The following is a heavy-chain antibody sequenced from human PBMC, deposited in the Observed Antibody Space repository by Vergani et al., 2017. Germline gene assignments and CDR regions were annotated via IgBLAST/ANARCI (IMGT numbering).Heavy chain of an antibody. Sequence: VQLVESGGGLVQPGGSLRLSCTASGFTFSNYWMQWVRQAPGKGLMWVSRINSDGDSTSYADSVKGRFTISRDNAKNTLYLQMDRLRAQDTAVYYCARDGWELLDYFYYMDVWVKGTTVTVSS. V-gene: IGHV3-74*01. CDR2: INSDGDST. J-gene: IGHJ6*03. CDR3: ARDGWELLDYFYYMDV. D-gene: IGHD1-26*01. CDR1: GFTFSNYW.